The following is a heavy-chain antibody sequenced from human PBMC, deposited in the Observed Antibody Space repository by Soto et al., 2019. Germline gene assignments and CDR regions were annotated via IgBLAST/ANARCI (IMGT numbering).Heavy chain of an antibody. D-gene: IGHD3-3*01. CDR2: INHSGST. J-gene: IGHJ6*03. CDR3: ARGKGTFGVVGRRYYYYYMDV. Sequence: QVQLQQWGAGLLKPSETLSLTCAVYGGSFSGYYWSWIRQPPGKGLEWIGEINHSGSTNYNPSLKRRVTISVDTSKNQFSLKLSSVTAADTAVYYCARGKGTFGVVGRRYYYYYMDVWGKGTTVTVSS. CDR1: GGSFSGYY. V-gene: IGHV4-34*01.